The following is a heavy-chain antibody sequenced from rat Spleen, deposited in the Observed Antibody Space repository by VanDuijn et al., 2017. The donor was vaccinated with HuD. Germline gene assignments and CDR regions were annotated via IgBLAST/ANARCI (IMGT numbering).Heavy chain of an antibody. J-gene: IGHJ3*01. CDR2: INSEGTT. V-gene: IGHV3-3*01. CDR1: FYSITSSYR. Sequence: EVQLQESGPGLVKPSQSLSLTCSVTFYSITSSYRWSWIRKFPGNKLEWMGYINSEGTTNYNPSLKSRISITRDTSKNQFFLQVNSVTTEDTATYYCARQRGPSWFAYWGQGTLVTVSS. CDR3: ARQRGPSWFAY. D-gene: IGHD3-1*01.